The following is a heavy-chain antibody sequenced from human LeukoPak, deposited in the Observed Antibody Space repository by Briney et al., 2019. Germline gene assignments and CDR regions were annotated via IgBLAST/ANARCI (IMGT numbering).Heavy chain of an antibody. CDR1: GGSFSDYY. Sequence: SETLSLTCTVYGGSFSDYYWSWIRQPPGKGLEWIGEINHSGSTNYNPSLKSRVTISVDTSKNQFSLKLSSVTAADTAVYYCARHLRWLRRFDYWGQGTLVTVSS. J-gene: IGHJ4*02. V-gene: IGHV4-34*01. D-gene: IGHD5-12*01. CDR2: INHSGST. CDR3: ARHLRWLRRFDY.